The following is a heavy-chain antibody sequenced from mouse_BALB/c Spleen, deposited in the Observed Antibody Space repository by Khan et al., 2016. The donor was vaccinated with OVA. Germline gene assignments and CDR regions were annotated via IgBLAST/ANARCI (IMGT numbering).Heavy chain of an antibody. Sequence: QIQLVQSGAELVRPGVSLKISCKGSGYTFTDYAMHWVKQSHAKSLEWIGVISSYYGVPDYNQTFKGKATMTVDRSSSTAYFELASLTSEASAILDGARGGKFAYRGQGTLVTVS. CDR1: GYTFTDYA. J-gene: IGHJ3*01. CDR3: ARGGKFAY. D-gene: IGHD1-1*02. CDR2: ISSYYGVP. V-gene: IGHV1S137*01.